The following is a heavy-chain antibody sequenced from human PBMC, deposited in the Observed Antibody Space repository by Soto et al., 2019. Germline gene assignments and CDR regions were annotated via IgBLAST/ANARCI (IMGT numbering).Heavy chain of an antibody. V-gene: IGHV1-3*05. Sequence: QVQLVQSGAEEKKPGASVKVSCKASGYTFTSYAMHWVRQAPGQRLEWMGWINAGNGNTKYSQKFQGRVTITRDTSASTAYMELSSLRSEDTAVYYCARGGIFDSSGYYYFSAFVIWGQGTMVTVSS. CDR2: INAGNGNT. CDR1: GYTFTSYA. D-gene: IGHD3-22*01. CDR3: ARGGIFDSSGYYYFSAFVI. J-gene: IGHJ3*02.